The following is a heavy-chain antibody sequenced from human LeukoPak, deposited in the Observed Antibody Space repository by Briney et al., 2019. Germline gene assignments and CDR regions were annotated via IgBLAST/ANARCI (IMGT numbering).Heavy chain of an antibody. J-gene: IGHJ4*02. CDR1: GYSFTSYW. V-gene: IGHV5-51*01. D-gene: IGHD4-17*01. CDR3: ARPPVTTPEGRDY. Sequence: RGESLKISCKGSGYSFTSYWIGWVRQMPGKGLEWMGIIYPGDSDTRYSPSFQGQVTISADKSISTAYLQWSSLKASDTAMYYCARPPVTTPEGRDYWGQGTLVTVSS. CDR2: IYPGDSDT.